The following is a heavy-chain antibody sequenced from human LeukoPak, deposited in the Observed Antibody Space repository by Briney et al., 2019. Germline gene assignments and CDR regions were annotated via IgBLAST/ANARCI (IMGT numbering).Heavy chain of an antibody. CDR3: ARQQQQLWYD. Sequence: GGSLRLSCAASGFTFDSYAMTWVRQAPGKGLEWVSAIGGSGSATYYADSVKGRFTISRDNAKNSLYLQMNSLRAEDTAVYFCARQQQQLWYDWGQGTLVTVSS. CDR1: GFTFDSYA. J-gene: IGHJ4*02. D-gene: IGHD5-18*01. CDR2: IGGSGSAT. V-gene: IGHV3-23*01.